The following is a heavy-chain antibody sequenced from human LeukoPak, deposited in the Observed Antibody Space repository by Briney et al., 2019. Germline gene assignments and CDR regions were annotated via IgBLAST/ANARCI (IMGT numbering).Heavy chain of an antibody. CDR3: ARADYGGSFYMDV. V-gene: IGHV4-59*01. J-gene: IGHJ6*03. CDR1: GGSISSYY. CDR2: IYYSGST. D-gene: IGHD4-23*01. Sequence: PSETLFLTCTVSGGSISSYYWSWIRQPPGKGLKWIGYIYYSGSTNYNPSLKSRVTISVDTSKNQFSLKLNSVTAADTAVYFCARADYGGSFYMDVWGKGTTVTVSS.